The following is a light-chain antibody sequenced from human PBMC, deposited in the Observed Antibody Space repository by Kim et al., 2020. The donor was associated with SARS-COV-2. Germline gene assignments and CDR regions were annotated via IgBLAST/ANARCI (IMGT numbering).Light chain of an antibody. J-gene: IGKJ3*01. Sequence: DIVMTQSPDSLAVSLGERATINRKSSQSVLYSSNNKNYLAWYQQKAGQPPKLLIYWASTRESGVPDRFSGSGSGTDFTLTVSSLQAEDVAVYYCQQYYSHPFTFGPGTKVDIK. V-gene: IGKV4-1*01. CDR1: QSVLYSSNNKNY. CDR2: WAS. CDR3: QQYYSHPFT.